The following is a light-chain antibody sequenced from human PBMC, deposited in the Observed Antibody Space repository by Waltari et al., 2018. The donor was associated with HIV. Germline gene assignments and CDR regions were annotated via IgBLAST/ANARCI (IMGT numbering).Light chain of an antibody. V-gene: IGLV2-14*01. CDR3: SSYSARGFVV. CDR1: TSDISDFNF. Sequence: HSALTQPASVSGSPGQSITISCTGPTSDISDFNFVSWYQQSPARAPKLIIFEFYSRPSGISDRFSGYKSGVTSSLTISALRAEDEADYFCSSYSARGFVVFGGGTKVTVL. CDR2: EFY. J-gene: IGLJ3*02.